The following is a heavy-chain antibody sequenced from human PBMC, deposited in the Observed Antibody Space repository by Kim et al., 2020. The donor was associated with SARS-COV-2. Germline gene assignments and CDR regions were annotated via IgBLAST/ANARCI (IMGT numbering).Heavy chain of an antibody. D-gene: IGHD1-26*01. Sequence: GGSLRLSCAASGFTFDDYAMHWVRQAPGKGLEWVSGISWNSGSIGYADSVKGRFTISRDNAKNSLYLQMNSLRAEDTALYYCAKDKIVGATTFYYYGMDVWGQGTTVTVSS. CDR2: ISWNSGSI. CDR3: AKDKIVGATTFYYYGMDV. V-gene: IGHV3-9*01. CDR1: GFTFDDYA. J-gene: IGHJ6*02.